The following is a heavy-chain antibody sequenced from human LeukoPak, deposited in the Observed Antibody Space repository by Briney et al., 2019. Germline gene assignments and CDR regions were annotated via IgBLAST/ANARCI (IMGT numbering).Heavy chain of an antibody. CDR3: AKGPSRLIVGATSYFDY. V-gene: IGHV3-23*01. CDR2: ITGSGGNT. CDR1: GFTFSNYG. D-gene: IGHD1-26*01. Sequence: PGGSLRLSCATSGFTFSNYGMNWVRQAPGKGLEWVSGITGSGGNTYYADSVKGRFTISRDNSKNTMYLQMNSLRAEDTAVYYCAKGPSRLIVGATSYFDYWGQGTLVTVSS. J-gene: IGHJ4*02.